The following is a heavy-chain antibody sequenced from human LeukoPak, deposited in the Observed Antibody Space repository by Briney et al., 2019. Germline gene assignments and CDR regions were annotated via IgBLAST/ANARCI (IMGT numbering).Heavy chain of an antibody. V-gene: IGHV3-21*01. Sequence: PGGSLRLSCAASGFTFSSYSMNWVRQAPGKGLEWVSSISSSSSYIYYADSVKGRFTISRDNAKNSLYLQMNSLRAEDTAVYYCARDYGSSEYCSSTSRLDPFDYWGQGTLVTVSS. D-gene: IGHD2-2*01. CDR2: ISSSSSYI. CDR1: GFTFSSYS. CDR3: ARDYGSSEYCSSTSRLDPFDY. J-gene: IGHJ4*02.